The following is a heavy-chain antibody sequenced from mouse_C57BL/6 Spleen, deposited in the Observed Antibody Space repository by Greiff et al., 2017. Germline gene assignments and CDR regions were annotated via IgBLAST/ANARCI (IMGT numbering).Heavy chain of an antibody. Sequence: VKLQQSGAELVRPGASVKLSCTASGFNIKDDYMHWVKQRPEQGLEWIGWIDPENGDTEYASKFQGKATITADTSSNTAYLQLSSLTSEDTAVYYCTIYGNYGRYWGQGTTLTVSS. J-gene: IGHJ2*01. V-gene: IGHV14-4*01. D-gene: IGHD2-1*01. CDR1: GFNIKDDY. CDR2: IDPENGDT. CDR3: TIYGNYGRY.